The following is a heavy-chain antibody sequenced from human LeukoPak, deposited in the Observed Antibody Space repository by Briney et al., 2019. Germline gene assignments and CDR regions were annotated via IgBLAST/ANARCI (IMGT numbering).Heavy chain of an antibody. V-gene: IGHV4-31*03. CDR3: ARALLYDSSGYYYEYFQH. J-gene: IGHJ1*01. Sequence: SETLSLTCTVSGGSISSGGYYWSWIRQHPGEGLEWIGYIYYSGSTYYNPSLKSRVTISVDTSKNQFSLKLSSVTAADTAVYYCARALLYDSSGYYYEYFQHWGQGTLVTVSS. CDR2: IYYSGST. CDR1: GGSISSGGYY. D-gene: IGHD3-22*01.